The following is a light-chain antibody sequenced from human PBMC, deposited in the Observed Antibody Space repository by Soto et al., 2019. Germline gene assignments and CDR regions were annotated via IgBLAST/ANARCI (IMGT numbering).Light chain of an antibody. CDR1: QSVSSSY. Sequence: EIVLTQSPGTLSLSPGERATLSCRASQSVSSSYLAWYQQKPGQAPRLLIYGASSRATGIPDRFSGSGSGTDFTLTISRLEPEDFAGYYCQQYCIAPWTFGQGTKVEIK. CDR3: QQYCIAPWT. J-gene: IGKJ1*01. CDR2: GAS. V-gene: IGKV3-20*01.